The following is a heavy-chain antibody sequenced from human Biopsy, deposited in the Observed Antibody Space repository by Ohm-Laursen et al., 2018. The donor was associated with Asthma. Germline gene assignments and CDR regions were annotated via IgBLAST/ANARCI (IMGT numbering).Heavy chain of an antibody. Sequence: SLRLSCAASGFRFPIYGMHWVRQGPGKGPEWVALISYDGRETGYVDSVKGRFTISRDNFRNTVHLQMSSLRPEDSAVYYCTRDRFYNSVTSESFYYGVDVWGQGTTVPSP. CDR1: GFRFPIYG. CDR2: ISYDGRET. V-gene: IGHV3-30*03. D-gene: IGHD2-21*02. CDR3: TRDRFYNSVTSESFYYGVDV. J-gene: IGHJ6*02.